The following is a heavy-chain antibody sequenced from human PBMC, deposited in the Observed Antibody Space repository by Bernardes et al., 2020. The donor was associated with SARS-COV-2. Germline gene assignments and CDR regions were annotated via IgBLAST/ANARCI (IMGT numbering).Heavy chain of an antibody. V-gene: IGHV3-53*01. J-gene: IGHJ3*01. CDR3: TRRGEGGRAFDV. D-gene: IGHD2-15*01. CDR2: IYSGGST. CDR1: GFTVSTNY. Sequence: GWSLRLSCAASGFTVSTNYMSWVRQAPGRGLECISLIYSGGSTYFADSVKGRFTVSRDSSRNTLYLQMNSLTADDTAVYYCTRRGEGGRAFDVWGQGTLVTVSS.